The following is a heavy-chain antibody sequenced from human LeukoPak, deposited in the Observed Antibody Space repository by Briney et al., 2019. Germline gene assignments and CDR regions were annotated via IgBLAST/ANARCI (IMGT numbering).Heavy chain of an antibody. CDR3: ATSNYDFWSGYRY. CDR1: GFTFNTNA. V-gene: IGHV3-23*01. D-gene: IGHD3-3*01. CDR2: ISGGGGST. J-gene: IGHJ4*02. Sequence: GGSLRLSCAASGFTFNTNAMSWVRQAPGKGLEWVSDISGGGGSTFYADSVQGRFTVSRDKSNNTVYLHMNSLRAEDTAVYYCATSNYDFWSGYRYWGQGTLVSVSS.